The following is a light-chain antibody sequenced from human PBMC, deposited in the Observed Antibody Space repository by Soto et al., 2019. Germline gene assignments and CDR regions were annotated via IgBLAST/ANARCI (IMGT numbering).Light chain of an antibody. V-gene: IGKV3-20*01. CDR3: QQYCSSQLT. CDR1: QSVSSSY. CDR2: GAS. Sequence: EIVLTQSPGTLSLSPGERATLSCRASQSVSSSYLAWYQQKPGQAPRLLIYGASSRATGIPDRFSDSGSGTDFTLPISRLEPEDFAVYYCQQYCSSQLTFGGGTKVEIK. J-gene: IGKJ4*01.